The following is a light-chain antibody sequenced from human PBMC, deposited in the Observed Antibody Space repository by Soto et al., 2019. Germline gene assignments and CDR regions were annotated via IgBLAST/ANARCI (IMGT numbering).Light chain of an antibody. CDR1: QGISSA. CDR2: DAS. J-gene: IGKJ3*01. Sequence: AIQLTQSPSSLSASVGDSVTITCRASQGISSALAWYQQTPGRAPKLLIYDASTLASGVPSRFIGSRSGTDFTLTVSSLQPEDFATYYWRQFGDYPCTFGPGTKVDI. CDR3: RQFGDYPCT. V-gene: IGKV1D-13*01.